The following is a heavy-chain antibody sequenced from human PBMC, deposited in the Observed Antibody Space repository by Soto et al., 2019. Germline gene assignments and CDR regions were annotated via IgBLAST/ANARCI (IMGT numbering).Heavy chain of an antibody. CDR3: AREGVAPYYYYGMDV. CDR2: ISTYNGDT. CDR1: GYTFTRSG. V-gene: IGHV1-18*01. Sequence: QVQLVQSGAEVKKPGASVKVSCKASGYTFTRSGISWVRQAPGQGLERMGWISTYNGDTNYAQTFQGRVTMTTDTSTSTDHMEVRSLRSDDTAVYYCAREGVAPYYYYGMDVWGQGTPVTVSS. J-gene: IGHJ6*02. D-gene: IGHD5-12*01.